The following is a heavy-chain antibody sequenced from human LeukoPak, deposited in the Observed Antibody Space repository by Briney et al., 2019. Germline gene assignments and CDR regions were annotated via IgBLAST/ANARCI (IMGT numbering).Heavy chain of an antibody. Sequence: ASVRVSCKASGYTXTGNHMHWVRQAPGQGLEWMGWIHPNNGKTNYAQKFRGRVTMTTDTSITKTYMELSGLTSADTAMYYCARHSSNWFDPWGQGTLVTVSS. J-gene: IGHJ5*02. CDR2: IHPNNGKT. CDR1: GYTXTGNH. CDR3: ARHSSNWFDP. V-gene: IGHV1-2*02.